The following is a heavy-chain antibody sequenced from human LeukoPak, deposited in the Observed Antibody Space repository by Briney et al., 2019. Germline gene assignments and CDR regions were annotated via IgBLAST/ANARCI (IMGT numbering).Heavy chain of an antibody. CDR2: ISSSSSYI. Sequence: PGGSLRLSCAASGFTFSSYSMNWVRQAPGKGLEWVSSISSSSSYIYYADSVKGRFTISRDNAKNSLYLQMNSLRAEDTAVYYCARFAVGATDYYFDYWGQGTLVTVSS. CDR3: ARFAVGATDYYFDY. J-gene: IGHJ4*02. CDR1: GFTFSSYS. D-gene: IGHD1-26*01. V-gene: IGHV3-21*01.